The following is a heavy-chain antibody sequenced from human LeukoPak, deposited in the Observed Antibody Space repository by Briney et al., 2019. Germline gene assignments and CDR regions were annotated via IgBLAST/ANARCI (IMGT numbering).Heavy chain of an antibody. Sequence: GGSLRLSCAASGFTFSRYEMNWVHQAPGKGLKGVSYISSSGSTIYYADSVKGRFTISRDNAKNSLYLQMNSLRAEDTAVYYCAELGITMIGGVWGKGTTVTVSS. CDR1: GFTFSRYE. CDR3: AELGITMIGGV. D-gene: IGHD3-10*02. J-gene: IGHJ6*04. CDR2: ISSSGSTI. V-gene: IGHV3-48*03.